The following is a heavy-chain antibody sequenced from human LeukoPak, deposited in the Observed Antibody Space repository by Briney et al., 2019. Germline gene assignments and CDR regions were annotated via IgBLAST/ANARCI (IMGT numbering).Heavy chain of an antibody. V-gene: IGHV1-8*03. CDR3: ARVSPNGYGDYVFDY. Sequence: GASVKVSCKASGYAFTSYDINWVRQATGQGLEWMGWMNPNSGNTGYAQKFQGRVTITRNTSISTAYMELSSLRSEDTAVYYCARVSPNGYGDYVFDYWGQGTLVTVSS. CDR1: GYAFTSYD. J-gene: IGHJ4*02. D-gene: IGHD4-17*01. CDR2: MNPNSGNT.